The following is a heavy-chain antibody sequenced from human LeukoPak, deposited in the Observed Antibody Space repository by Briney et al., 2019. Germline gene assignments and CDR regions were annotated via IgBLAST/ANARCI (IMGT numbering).Heavy chain of an antibody. D-gene: IGHD3-22*01. V-gene: IGHV3-74*01. CDR1: GFTFSNYW. Sequence: GGSLRLSCAASGFTFSNYWMHWVRHAPGKGLVWVSRINSDGINTSYADSVKGRFTISRDNAKNTLNLQMYSLRAEDTAVYYCARDLGQYYDTSDNWFDPWGQRTLVTVSS. J-gene: IGHJ5*02. CDR2: INSDGINT. CDR3: ARDLGQYYDTSDNWFDP.